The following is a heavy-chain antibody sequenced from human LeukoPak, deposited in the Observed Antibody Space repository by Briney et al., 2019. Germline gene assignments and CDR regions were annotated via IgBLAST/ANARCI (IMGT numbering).Heavy chain of an antibody. CDR1: GGTFSSYA. CDR2: INPNSGGT. J-gene: IGHJ4*02. Sequence: ASVKVSCKASGGTFSSYAISWVRQAPGQGLEWMGWINPNSGGTNYAQKFQGRVTMTRDTSISTAYMELSRLRSDDTAVYYCARGIDSGWSLFDYWGQGTLVTVSS. CDR3: ARGIDSGWSLFDY. V-gene: IGHV1-2*02. D-gene: IGHD6-19*01.